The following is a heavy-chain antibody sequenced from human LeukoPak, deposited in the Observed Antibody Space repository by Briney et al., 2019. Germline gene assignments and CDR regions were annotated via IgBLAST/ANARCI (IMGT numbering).Heavy chain of an antibody. V-gene: IGHV3-9*01. Sequence: GGSLRLSCGASGFTLSSYWMTWVRQAPGKGLEWVSGINWNSDNIGYADSVKGRFTISRDDAKNSLFLQMNSLRTEDTALYYCARASYYYDTTGLGAVDIWGQGTMVTVSS. J-gene: IGHJ3*02. CDR1: GFTLSSYW. D-gene: IGHD3-22*01. CDR3: ARASYYYDTTGLGAVDI. CDR2: INWNSDNI.